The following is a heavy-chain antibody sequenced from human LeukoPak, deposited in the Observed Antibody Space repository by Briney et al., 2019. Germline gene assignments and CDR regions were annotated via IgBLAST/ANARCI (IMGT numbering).Heavy chain of an antibody. CDR3: ARSSEGRYYYDSSGFSYYYYYMDV. V-gene: IGHV3-20*01. CDR1: GFTFDDYG. CDR2: LNWNGAST. D-gene: IGHD3-22*01. J-gene: IGHJ6*03. Sequence: PGGSLLLSCAASGFTFDDYGLSWVRPVPGKGLEWVSGLNWNGASTCYADSVKGRFTISRDNAKNSLYLQMNSLRAGDTALYHCARSSEGRYYYDSSGFSYYYYYMDVWGKGTTVTISS.